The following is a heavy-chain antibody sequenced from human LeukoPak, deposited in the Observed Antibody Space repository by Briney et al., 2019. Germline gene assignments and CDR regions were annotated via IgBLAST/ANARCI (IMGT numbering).Heavy chain of an antibody. CDR1: GGSLSSYY. CDR3: ARDRALGDYGMDV. V-gene: IGHV4-59*01. D-gene: IGHD3-10*01. CDR2: IYYSGGT. J-gene: IGHJ6*02. Sequence: SETPSLTCTVSGGSLSSYYWSWIRQPPGKGLEWLGYIYYSGGTNYNPSLKRRVTISLDTSKNQFSLKLSSVTAADTAVYYCARDRALGDYGMDVWGQGTTVTVSS.